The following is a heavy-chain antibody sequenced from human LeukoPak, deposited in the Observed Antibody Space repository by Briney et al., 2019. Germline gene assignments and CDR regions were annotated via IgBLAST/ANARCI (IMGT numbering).Heavy chain of an antibody. CDR1: GYSFTSYW. Sequence: RGESLKISCKGSGYSFTSYWIGWVRQMPGKGLEWMGIIYPGDSDTRYSPSFQGQVTISADKSISTAYLQWSSLKASDTAMYYCARRRGYGSGSYLNYYYYMDVWGKGTTVTVSS. V-gene: IGHV5-51*01. D-gene: IGHD3-10*01. CDR2: IYPGDSDT. J-gene: IGHJ6*03. CDR3: ARRRGYGSGSYLNYYYYMDV.